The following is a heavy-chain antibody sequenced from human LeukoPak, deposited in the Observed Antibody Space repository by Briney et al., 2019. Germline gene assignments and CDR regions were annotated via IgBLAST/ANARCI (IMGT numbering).Heavy chain of an antibody. Sequence: GGSLRLSCAASGFTFSSYEMNWVRQAPGKGLEWVSYISSSGSTIYYADSVKGRFTISRDNAKNSLYLQMNSLRAEDTAVYYCARVYYSTSAYHDAFDIWGRGTVVTVSS. D-gene: IGHD2-8*01. CDR2: ISSSGSTI. V-gene: IGHV3-48*03. J-gene: IGHJ3*02. CDR3: ARVYYSTSAYHDAFDI. CDR1: GFTFSSYE.